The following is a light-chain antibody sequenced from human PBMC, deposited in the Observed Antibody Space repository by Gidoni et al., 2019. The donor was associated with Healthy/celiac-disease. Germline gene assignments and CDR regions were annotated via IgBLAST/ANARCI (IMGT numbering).Light chain of an antibody. Sequence: ELVLTSSPGTLSLSPGERATLSCRASQSVSSSYLAWYQQKPGQAPRLLIDGASSRATGIPDRCSGRGSGTDFTLTSSRLEPEDVAVYYCQQYGSSRWTFXQXTKVEIK. J-gene: IGKJ1*01. CDR2: GAS. CDR3: QQYGSSRWT. CDR1: QSVSSSY. V-gene: IGKV3-20*01.